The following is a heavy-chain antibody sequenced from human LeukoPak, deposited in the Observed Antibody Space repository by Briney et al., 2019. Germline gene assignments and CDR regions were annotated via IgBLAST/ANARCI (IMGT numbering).Heavy chain of an antibody. CDR2: IYYTGRT. V-gene: IGHV4-4*07. CDR1: GCSISNYY. CDR3: ARRSFSYYTMDV. Sequence: PSETLSLTCTVSGCSISNYYWSWIRQPAGEGLEWIGRIYYTGRTSYNPSIKSRVTMSLDTSKNQFSLILSSVTAADTAVYYCARRSFSYYTMDVWGQGTTVTVSS. J-gene: IGHJ6*02.